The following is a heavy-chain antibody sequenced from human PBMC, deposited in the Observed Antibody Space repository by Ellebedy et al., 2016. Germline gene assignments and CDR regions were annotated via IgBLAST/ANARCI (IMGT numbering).Heavy chain of an antibody. Sequence: SETLSLTXTVSGGSISSYYWSWIRQPPGKGLEWIGYIYYSGSTNYNPSLKSRVTISVDTSKNQFSLKLSSVTAADTAVYYCAREFTMVRGVIIRYWYFDLWGRGTLVTVSS. CDR3: AREFTMVRGVIIRYWYFDL. V-gene: IGHV4-59*01. J-gene: IGHJ2*01. CDR1: GGSISSYY. CDR2: IYYSGST. D-gene: IGHD3-10*01.